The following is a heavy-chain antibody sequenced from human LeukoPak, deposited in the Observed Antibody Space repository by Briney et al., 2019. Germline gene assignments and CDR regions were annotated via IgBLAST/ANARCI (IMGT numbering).Heavy chain of an antibody. D-gene: IGHD6-19*01. CDR1: GYTFTSYA. V-gene: IGHV1-18*01. CDR2: ISAYNGNT. Sequence: ASVKVSCKASGYTFTSYAMHWVRQAPGQGLEWMGWISAYNGNTNYAQKLRGRVTMTTDTSTSTAYMELRSLRSDDTAVYYCARGRYSSGWYGGLYYFDYWGQGTLVTVSS. J-gene: IGHJ4*02. CDR3: ARGRYSSGWYGGLYYFDY.